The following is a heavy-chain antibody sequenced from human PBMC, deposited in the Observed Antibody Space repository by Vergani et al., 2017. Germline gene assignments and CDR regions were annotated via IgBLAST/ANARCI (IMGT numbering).Heavy chain of an antibody. CDR2: IYYSGST. CDR1: GGSISSYY. CDR3: AREGSSSALDY. Sequence: QVQLQESGPGLVKPSETLSLTCTVSGGSISSYYWSWIRQPQGKGLEWIGYIYYSGSTNYNPSLKSRVTISVDTSKNQFSLKLSSVTAADTAVYYCAREGSSSALDYWGQGTLVTVSS. V-gene: IGHV4-59*01. J-gene: IGHJ4*02. D-gene: IGHD6-6*01.